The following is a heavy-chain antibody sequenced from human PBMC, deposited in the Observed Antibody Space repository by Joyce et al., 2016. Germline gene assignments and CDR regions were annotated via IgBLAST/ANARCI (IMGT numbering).Heavy chain of an antibody. V-gene: IGHV3-23*01. CDR3: AKGTITMIVVVILDY. CDR1: GVTCSSYV. CDR2: ISGNGGST. Sequence: EVHLLESGGGLVQPGGSLRLSCAASGVTCSSYVMSWVRQAPGKWMEWVSAISGNGGSTYYADSVKGRFTISRDNAKNTLYLQMNSLRAEDTAVYYCAKGTITMIVVVILDYWGQGTLVTVSS. J-gene: IGHJ4*02. D-gene: IGHD3-22*01.